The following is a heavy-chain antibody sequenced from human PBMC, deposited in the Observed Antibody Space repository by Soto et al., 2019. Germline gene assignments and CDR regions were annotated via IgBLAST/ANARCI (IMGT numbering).Heavy chain of an antibody. CDR1: GFTFSSYS. J-gene: IGHJ4*02. CDR3: ARGYCSGGSCYCAPATFDY. V-gene: IGHV3-21*01. Sequence: EVQLVESGGGLVKPGGSLRLSCAASGFTFSSYSMNWVRQAPGKGLEWVSSISSSSSYIYYADSVKGRFTISRDNAKNALDLQMNSLRAEDTAVYYCARGYCSGGSCYCAPATFDYWGQGTLVTVSS. CDR2: ISSSSSYI. D-gene: IGHD2-15*01.